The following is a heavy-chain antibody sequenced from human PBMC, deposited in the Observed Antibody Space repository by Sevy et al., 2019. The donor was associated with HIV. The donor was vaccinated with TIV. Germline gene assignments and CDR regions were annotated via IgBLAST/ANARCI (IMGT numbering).Heavy chain of an antibody. Sequence: GGSLRLSCVASGFKFNLFSMNWVRQAPGKGLEWVSTISATSSYKKYEDSVKGRFTISRDNAKNLLFLQMNSLRAEDTAVYFCVRDSSGYDPGDAFDIWGQGTMVTVSS. CDR1: GFKFNLFS. V-gene: IGHV3-21*01. CDR3: VRDSSGYDPGDAFDI. J-gene: IGHJ3*02. CDR2: ISATSSYK. D-gene: IGHD3-22*01.